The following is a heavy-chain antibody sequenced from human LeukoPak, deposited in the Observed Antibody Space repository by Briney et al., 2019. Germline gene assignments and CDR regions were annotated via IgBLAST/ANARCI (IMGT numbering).Heavy chain of an antibody. Sequence: PGGSLRLSCAASGFTLSNAWMGWVRQAPGKGLEWIGRIKSKTDGGTTDYAAPVKGSFTISRDDSKNTLYLQLNSLKSDGTAEYYCTTDRGIAARPLFDFWGQGILVTVSS. CDR2: IKSKTDGGTT. CDR3: TTDRGIAARPLFDF. CDR1: GFTLSNAW. J-gene: IGHJ4*02. D-gene: IGHD6-6*01. V-gene: IGHV3-15*01.